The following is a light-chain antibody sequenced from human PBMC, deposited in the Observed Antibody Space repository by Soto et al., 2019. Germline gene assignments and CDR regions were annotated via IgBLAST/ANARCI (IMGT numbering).Light chain of an antibody. Sequence: QSVLTQPASVSGSPGQSITISCTGTSSDVGSYNLVSWYQQHPGKAPKLMIYEVSKRPPGVSNRFSGSKSGNTASLTISGLQAEDEADYYCCSYAGSSTFWVFGGGTKLTVL. CDR2: EVS. CDR3: CSYAGSSTFWV. V-gene: IGLV2-23*02. J-gene: IGLJ3*02. CDR1: SSDVGSYNL.